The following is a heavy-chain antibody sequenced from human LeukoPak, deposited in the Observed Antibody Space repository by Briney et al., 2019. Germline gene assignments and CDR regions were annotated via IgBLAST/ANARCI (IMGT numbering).Heavy chain of an antibody. CDR3: AREMITFGGVIDD. V-gene: IGHV1-46*01. J-gene: IGHJ4*02. CDR1: GYTFTSYY. D-gene: IGHD3-16*02. CDR2: INTSGGST. Sequence: ASVKVSCKASGYTFTSYYMHWVRQAHGQGLEWMGIINTSGGSTSYAQKFQGRVTMTRDTSTSTVYMELSSLRSEDTAVYYCAREMITFGGVIDDWGQGTLVTVSS.